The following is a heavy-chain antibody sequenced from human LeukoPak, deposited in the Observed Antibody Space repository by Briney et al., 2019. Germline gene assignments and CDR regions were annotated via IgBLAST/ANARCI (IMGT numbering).Heavy chain of an antibody. V-gene: IGHV3-23*01. CDR1: GFIFSSYG. CDR2: SGSGGST. Sequence: GGSLRLSCAVSGFIFSSYGMSWVRQAPGKGLEWVSVSGSGGSTYYADSVKGRFSISRDNSKNTLYLQMNSLRAEDTAVYYCAKGNYSGSYYFDYWGQGTLVTVSS. D-gene: IGHD1-26*01. CDR3: AKGNYSGSYYFDY. J-gene: IGHJ4*02.